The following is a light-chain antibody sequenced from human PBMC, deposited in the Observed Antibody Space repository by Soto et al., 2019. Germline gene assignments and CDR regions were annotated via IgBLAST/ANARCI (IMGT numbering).Light chain of an antibody. CDR2: DNN. CDR3: GAWDGGLSAFV. Sequence: QSVLTQPPSVSAAPGRTVTISCSGSSSNIGNSFVSWYQQLPGTAPRLLIYDNNERPSGIPDRFSGSKSGTSATLGITGIQTGDEADYYCGAWDGGLSAFVFGTGTKLTVL. V-gene: IGLV1-51*01. J-gene: IGLJ1*01. CDR1: SSNIGNSF.